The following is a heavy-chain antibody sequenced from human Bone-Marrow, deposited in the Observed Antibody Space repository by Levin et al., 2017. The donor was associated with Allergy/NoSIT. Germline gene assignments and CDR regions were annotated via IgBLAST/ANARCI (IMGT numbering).Heavy chain of an antibody. Sequence: KSGESLKISCKASGSTFSGYYMHWVRQAPGQGLEWMGWINPNSGDTNYAQKFQGRVTMTRDSSITTAYMELSRLGLDDTAVYYCARDRPRFGVVILTGFYQYGLDVWGQGTTVTVSS. CDR2: INPNSGDT. J-gene: IGHJ6*02. D-gene: IGHD3-3*01. CDR3: ARDRPRFGVVILTGFYQYGLDV. CDR1: GSTFSGYY. V-gene: IGHV1-2*02.